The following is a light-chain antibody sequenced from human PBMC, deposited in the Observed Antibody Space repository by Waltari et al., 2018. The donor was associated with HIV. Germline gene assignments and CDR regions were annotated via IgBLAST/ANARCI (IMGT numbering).Light chain of an antibody. V-gene: IGLV2-23*01. J-gene: IGLJ3*02. Sequence: QSALTQPASVSGSPGQSITIPCTGTSSDVGSYNLVSWYQQHPGKAPKFMIYEGTKRPSGVSKRFSGSKSGNTASLTISGLQAEDEADYHCCSYAGNNTLVFGGGTKLTVL. CDR3: CSYAGNNTLV. CDR1: SSDVGSYNL. CDR2: EGT.